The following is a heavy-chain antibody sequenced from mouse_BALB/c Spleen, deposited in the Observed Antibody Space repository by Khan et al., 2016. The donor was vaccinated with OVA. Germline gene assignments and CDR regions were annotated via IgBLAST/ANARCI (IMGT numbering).Heavy chain of an antibody. CDR2: ISYSGNT. D-gene: IGHD1-3*01. J-gene: IGHJ2*01. V-gene: IGHV3-2*02. Sequence: EVQLQESGPGLVKPSQSLSLTCTVTGYSITSDYAWNWIRQFPGNKLEWMGYISYSGNTKYNPSLKSRISMTRDTSKNQFFLQLNSVTTEDTATYYCARVYRGDFDYWGQGTTLIVSS. CDR3: ARVYRGDFDY. CDR1: GYSITSDYA.